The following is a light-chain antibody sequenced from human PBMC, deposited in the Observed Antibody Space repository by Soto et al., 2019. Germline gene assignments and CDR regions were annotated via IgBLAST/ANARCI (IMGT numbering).Light chain of an antibody. J-gene: IGLJ2*01. CDR1: SGSIASNY. V-gene: IGLV6-57*04. CDR3: QSYDSSNDAV. CDR2: EDN. Sequence: NFMLTQPHSVSESPGKTVTISCTRSSGSIASNYVQWYQQRPGSAPTTVIYEDNQRPSGVPDRFSGSIDSSSNSASLTISGLKTEDEADYYCQSYDSSNDAVFGGGTKLTVL.